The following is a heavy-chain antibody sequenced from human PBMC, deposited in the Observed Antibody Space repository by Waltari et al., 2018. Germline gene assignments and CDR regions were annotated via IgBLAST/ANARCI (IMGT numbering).Heavy chain of an antibody. J-gene: IGHJ5*02. D-gene: IGHD2-2*01. CDR2: ISSGGHTT. CDR1: RVTFNSYA. CDR3: AQGLSYCSGTSCFNWFDP. Sequence: EMQLLESGGGWVQPGGSLRLSCVSSRVTFNSYAMNWVRQAPGKGLEWVSGISSGGHTTYDADSVKGRFTSSRDNSKKTLYLQMESLRAEDTGVYYCAQGLSYCSGTSCFNWFDPWGQGTPVTVSS. V-gene: IGHV3-23*01.